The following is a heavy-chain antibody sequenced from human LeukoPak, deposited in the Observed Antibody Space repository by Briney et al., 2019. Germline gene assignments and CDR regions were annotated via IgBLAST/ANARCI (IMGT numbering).Heavy chain of an antibody. J-gene: IGHJ4*02. V-gene: IGHV4-59*01. CDR1: GGSISNYY. D-gene: IGHD6-13*01. CDR2: IYYSGTT. Sequence: SETLSLTCTVSGGSISNYYWSWIRQPPGKGLEWVGYIYYSGTTNYNPSLKSRVTISVDTSKNQFSLKLNSVTAADTAVYYCARGVYIAAAQYGYWGQGTLVTASS. CDR3: ARGVYIAAAQYGY.